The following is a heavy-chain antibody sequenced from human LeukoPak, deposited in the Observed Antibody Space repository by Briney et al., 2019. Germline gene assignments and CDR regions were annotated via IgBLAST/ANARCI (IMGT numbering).Heavy chain of an antibody. D-gene: IGHD2-2*01. CDR3: ARGRDCSSTSCYFDY. CDR2: IIPIFGTA. J-gene: IGHJ4*02. CDR1: GGTFSSYA. V-gene: IGHV1-69*13. Sequence: SVKVSCKASGGTFSSYAISWVRQAPGQGLEWMGGIIPIFGTANYAQKFQGRVTITADESTSTAYMELSSLRSEDTAVYYCARGRDCSSTSCYFDYWGQGTLVTVSS.